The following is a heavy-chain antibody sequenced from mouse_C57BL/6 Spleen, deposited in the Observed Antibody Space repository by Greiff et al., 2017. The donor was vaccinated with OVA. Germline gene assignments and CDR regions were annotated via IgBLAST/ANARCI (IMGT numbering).Heavy chain of an antibody. V-gene: IGHV1-80*01. CDR3: ARPYGSSYGYFDV. CDR1: GYAFSSYW. CDR2: IYPGDGDT. J-gene: IGHJ1*03. D-gene: IGHD1-1*01. Sequence: LVESGASVKISCKASGYAFSSYWMNWVKQRPGKGLEWIGQIYPGDGDTNYNGKFKGKATLTADKSSSTAYMQLSSLTSEDSAVYFCARPYGSSYGYFDVWGTGTTVTVSS.